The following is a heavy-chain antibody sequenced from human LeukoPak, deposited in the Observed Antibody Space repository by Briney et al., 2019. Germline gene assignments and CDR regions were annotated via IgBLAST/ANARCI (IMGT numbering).Heavy chain of an antibody. CDR3: ARVEKDDILTGYLDY. V-gene: IGHV3-7*03. CDR1: GFTFSSYW. CDR2: IKQDGSEK. Sequence: PGGSLRLSCAASGFTFSSYWMSWVRQAPGKGLEWVANIKQDGSEKYYVDSVKGRFTISRDKAKNSLYLQMNSLRAEDTAVYYCARVEKDDILTGYLDYWGQGTLVTVSS. J-gene: IGHJ4*02. D-gene: IGHD3-9*01.